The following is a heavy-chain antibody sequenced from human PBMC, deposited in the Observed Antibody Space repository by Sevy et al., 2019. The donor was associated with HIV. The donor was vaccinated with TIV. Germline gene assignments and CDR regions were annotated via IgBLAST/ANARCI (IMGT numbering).Heavy chain of an antibody. CDR3: ARVGENLYYSYYDY. V-gene: IGHV1-69*13. CDR2: IIPTFDTA. J-gene: IGHJ4*02. D-gene: IGHD3-10*01. CDR1: GDTLRKHA. Sequence: ASVKVSCKASGDTLRKHAISWVRQAPGKGLEWMGGIIPTFDTANFPRKFQDRVTITADESTSTVYMELSSLRSEDTAVYYCARVGENLYYSYYDYWGQGTLVTVSS.